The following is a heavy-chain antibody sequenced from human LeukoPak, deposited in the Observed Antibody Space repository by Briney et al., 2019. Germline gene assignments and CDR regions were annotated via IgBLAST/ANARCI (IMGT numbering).Heavy chain of an antibody. CDR2: INPNSGGT. Sequence: GASVKVSCKASGYTFTGYYMHWVRQAPGQGLEWMGWINPNSGGTNYPQKFQGRVTMTRDTSISTAYMELSRLRSDDTAVYYCAREDRYSSGWYADWGQGTLVTVSS. J-gene: IGHJ4*02. CDR1: GYTFTGYY. CDR3: AREDRYSSGWYAD. V-gene: IGHV1-2*02. D-gene: IGHD6-19*01.